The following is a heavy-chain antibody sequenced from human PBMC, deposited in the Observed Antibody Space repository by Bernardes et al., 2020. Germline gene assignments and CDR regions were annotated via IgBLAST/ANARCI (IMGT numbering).Heavy chain of an antibody. J-gene: IGHJ4*02. V-gene: IGHV1-18*01. CDR3: ARDLGRGSSWYSGY. CDR2: ISAYNGNT. Sequence: ASVKVSCKASGYTFTSYGISWVRQAPGQGLEWMGWISAYNGNTNYAQKLQGRVTMTTDTSTSTAYMELRSLRSDDTAVYYCARDLGRGSSWYSGYWGQGTLVTVSS. CDR1: GYTFTSYG. D-gene: IGHD6-13*01.